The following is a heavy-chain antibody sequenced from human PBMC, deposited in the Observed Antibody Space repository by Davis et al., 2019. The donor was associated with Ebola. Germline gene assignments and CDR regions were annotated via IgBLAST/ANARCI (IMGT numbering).Heavy chain of an antibody. Sequence: AASVKVSCKASGYTFTSYGISWVRQAPGQGLEWMGWISAYNGNTNYAQKLQGRVTMTTDKSTSTAYMELSSLRSEDTAVYYCARVRDYAYYYGMDVWGQGTTVTVSS. CDR3: ARVRDYAYYYGMDV. CDR2: ISAYNGNT. J-gene: IGHJ6*02. D-gene: IGHD4-17*01. CDR1: GYTFTSYG. V-gene: IGHV1-18*01.